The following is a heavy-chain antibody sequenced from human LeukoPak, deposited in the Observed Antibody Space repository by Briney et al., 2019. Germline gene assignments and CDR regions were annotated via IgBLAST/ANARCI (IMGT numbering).Heavy chain of an antibody. D-gene: IGHD6-6*01. J-gene: IGHJ3*02. CDR3: AKRDSSSSPFDI. V-gene: IGHV3-23*01. Sequence: GGSLRLSCAASGFTFSSYAMSWVRQAPGKGLEWVSAISGSGGSTYYADSVKGRSTISRDNSKNTLYLQVNSLRAEDTAVYYCAKRDSSSSPFDIWGQGTMVTVSS. CDR1: GFTFSSYA. CDR2: ISGSGGST.